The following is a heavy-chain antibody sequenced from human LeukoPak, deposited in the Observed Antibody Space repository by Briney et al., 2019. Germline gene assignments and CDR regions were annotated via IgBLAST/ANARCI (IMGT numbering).Heavy chain of an antibody. CDR3: ARAGYCGGDCYFWASSYYYYMDV. Sequence: AGSLRLSCAASGFTFSSYWMHWVRQAPGKGLVWVSRINSDESSTSYADSVKGRFTISRDNAKNTLYLQMNSLRAEDTAVYYCARAGYCGGDCYFWASSYYYYMDVWGKGTTVTVSS. V-gene: IGHV3-74*01. J-gene: IGHJ6*03. CDR1: GFTFSSYW. CDR2: INSDESST. D-gene: IGHD2-21*02.